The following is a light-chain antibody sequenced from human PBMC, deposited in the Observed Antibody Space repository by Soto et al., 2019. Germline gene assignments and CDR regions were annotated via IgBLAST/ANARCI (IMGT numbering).Light chain of an antibody. J-gene: IGLJ1*01. CDR2: EVT. Sequence: LAQPASVSGSPGQSITISCSGTSGDVGAYNYVAWYQQHPGKAPKLIIYEVTNRPSGVSYRFSASKSGNTASLTISGLHSEDEADYYCISYTGKSASYVFGTGTKVTVL. CDR1: SGDVGAYNY. CDR3: ISYTGKSASYV. V-gene: IGLV2-14*01.